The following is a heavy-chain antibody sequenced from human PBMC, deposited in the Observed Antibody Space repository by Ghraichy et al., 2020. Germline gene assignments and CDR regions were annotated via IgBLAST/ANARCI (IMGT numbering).Heavy chain of an antibody. Sequence: GGSLRLSCAASGFTVSSNYMSWVRQAPGKGLEWVSVIYSGGSTYYADSVKGRFTISRDNSKNTLYLQMNSLRAEDTAVYYCARDGNLNGYNVVYWGQGTLVTVSS. J-gene: IGHJ4*02. CDR3: ARDGNLNGYNVVY. D-gene: IGHD5-24*01. CDR2: IYSGGST. CDR1: GFTVSSNY. V-gene: IGHV3-53*01.